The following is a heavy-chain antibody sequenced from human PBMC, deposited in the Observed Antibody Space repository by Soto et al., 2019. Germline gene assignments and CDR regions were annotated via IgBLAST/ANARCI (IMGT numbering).Heavy chain of an antibody. CDR2: IYYSGST. D-gene: IGHD3-10*01. V-gene: IGHV4-31*03. Sequence: PSETLSLTCTVSGGSISSGSYYWTWIRQQQGKGLEWIGYIYYSGSTYYNPSLKSRVTISVDTSQNQFSLKLSSVTAADTAVYFCARYGSGSYYPTTFDYWGQGTLVTVSS. CDR1: GGSISSGSYY. J-gene: IGHJ4*02. CDR3: ARYGSGSYYPTTFDY.